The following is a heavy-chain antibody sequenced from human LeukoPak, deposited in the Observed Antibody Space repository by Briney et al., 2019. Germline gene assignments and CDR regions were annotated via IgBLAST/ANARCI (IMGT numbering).Heavy chain of an antibody. V-gene: IGHV1-2*02. CDR2: INPNSGGT. Sequence: ASVKVSCKASGYTFTCYYMHWVRQAPGQGLEWMGWINPNSGGTNYAQKFQGRVTMTRDTSISTAYMELSRLRSDDTAVYYCARDGGLIVGVAFDIWGQGTMVTVSS. D-gene: IGHD2-15*01. CDR3: ARDGGLIVGVAFDI. J-gene: IGHJ3*02. CDR1: GYTFTCYY.